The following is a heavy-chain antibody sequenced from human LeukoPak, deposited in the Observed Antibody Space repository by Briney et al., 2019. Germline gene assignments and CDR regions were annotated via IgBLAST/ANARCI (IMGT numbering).Heavy chain of an antibody. Sequence: PGGSLRLSCAASAFTVSYNYMTWVRQAPGKGLEWVSIIYSGGSTYYADSVKGRFTISRDNSKNMLFLQMDSLRAEDTAVYYCVGGPIPYHLDYWGQGTLVTVSS. CDR2: IYSGGST. V-gene: IGHV3-66*02. J-gene: IGHJ4*02. CDR3: VGGPIPYHLDY. CDR1: AFTVSYNY. D-gene: IGHD1-14*01.